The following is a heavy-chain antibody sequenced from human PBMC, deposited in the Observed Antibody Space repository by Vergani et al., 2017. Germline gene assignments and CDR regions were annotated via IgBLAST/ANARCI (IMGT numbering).Heavy chain of an antibody. D-gene: IGHD2-8*01. V-gene: IGHV3-33*01. CDR3: ARSGYCAHGVCYMTYYYYMDV. J-gene: IGHJ6*03. Sequence: QVQLAESGGGVVQTGRSLRLSCAGSGFTLSSHAMHWVRQAPGKGLEWVAFIWYDGSKEYYAESVKGRFTISRDNSKNTLYLQTNNLRAADTAVYYCARSGYCAHGVCYMTYYYYMDVWGKGTAVTVSS. CDR2: IWYDGSKE. CDR1: GFTLSSHA.